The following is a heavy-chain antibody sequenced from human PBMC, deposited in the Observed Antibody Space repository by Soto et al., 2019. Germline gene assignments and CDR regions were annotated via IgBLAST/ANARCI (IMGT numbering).Heavy chain of an antibody. D-gene: IGHD4-17*01. CDR1: GFTFDNYA. Sequence: EVQLLESGGGLVQPGGSLRLSCAASGFTFDNYAMTWVRQAPGKGLEWVSTISGSGGTTYYADSVKGRFTISRDNSKNTLYLQMNSLRAEDTAVYYCAKDLYGDFDYWGQGTPVTVSS. J-gene: IGHJ4*02. CDR3: AKDLYGDFDY. V-gene: IGHV3-23*01. CDR2: ISGSGGTT.